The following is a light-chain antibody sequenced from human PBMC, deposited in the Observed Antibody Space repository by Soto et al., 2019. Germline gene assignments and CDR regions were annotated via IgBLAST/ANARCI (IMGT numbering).Light chain of an antibody. Sequence: QLVLTQSPSASASLGASVKLTCTLSSGHSSYAIAWHQQQPEKGPRYLMKLNSDGSHNKGDGIPDRFSGSSSGAERYLTISSLQSEDEADYYCQTWGTAMRGVFGGGTKVTVL. V-gene: IGLV4-69*01. CDR2: LNSDGSH. CDR3: QTWGTAMRGV. J-gene: IGLJ2*01. CDR1: SGHSSYA.